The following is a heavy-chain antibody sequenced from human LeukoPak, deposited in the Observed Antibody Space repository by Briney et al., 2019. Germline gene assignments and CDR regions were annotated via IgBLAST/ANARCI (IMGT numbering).Heavy chain of an antibody. J-gene: IGHJ4*02. CDR3: ARLLVGYSGYAPSKGDDY. CDR2: IDPSDSYT. CDR1: GYSFTSYW. Sequence: GESLRISCKGSGYSFTSYWISWVRQMPGKGLEWMGRIDPSDSYTNYSPSFQGHVTISADKSISTAYLQWSSLKASDTAMYYCARLLVGYSGYAPSKGDDYWGQGTLVTVSS. V-gene: IGHV5-10-1*01. D-gene: IGHD5-12*01.